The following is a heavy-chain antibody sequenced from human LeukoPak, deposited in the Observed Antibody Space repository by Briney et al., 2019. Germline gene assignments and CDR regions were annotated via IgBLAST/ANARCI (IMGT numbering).Heavy chain of an antibody. V-gene: IGHV1-69*06. CDR3: ARVVSPDYDYVWGSYRGNWFDP. Sequence: ASVKVSCKASGGTFSSYAISWVRQAPGQGLEWTGGIIPIFGTANYAQKFQGRVTITADKSTSTAYMELSSLRSEDTAVYYCARVVSPDYDYVWGSYRGNWFDPWGQGTLVTVSS. D-gene: IGHD3-16*02. CDR1: GGTFSSYA. CDR2: IIPIFGTA. J-gene: IGHJ5*02.